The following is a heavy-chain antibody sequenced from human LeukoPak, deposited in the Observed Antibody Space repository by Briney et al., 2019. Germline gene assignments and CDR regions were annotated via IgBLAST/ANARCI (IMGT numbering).Heavy chain of an antibody. D-gene: IGHD6-25*01. V-gene: IGHV3-30*18. Sequence: GRSLRLSCAASGFTFSSYGMHWVRQAPGKGLEWVAVISYDGSNKYYADSVKGRFTISRDNSKNTLYLQKNSLRAEDTAVYYCAKDHAALFDYWGQGTLVTVSS. CDR3: AKDHAALFDY. CDR2: ISYDGSNK. CDR1: GFTFSSYG. J-gene: IGHJ4*02.